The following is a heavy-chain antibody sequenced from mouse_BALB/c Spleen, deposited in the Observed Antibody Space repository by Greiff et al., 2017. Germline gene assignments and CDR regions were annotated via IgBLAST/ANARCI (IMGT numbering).Heavy chain of an antibody. CDR2: IYPGSGNT. CDR3: ATEVWLRRSYYFDY. D-gene: IGHD2-2*01. Sequence: VQLQQSGAELVRPGTSVKISCKASGYAFTNYWLGWVKQRPGHGLEWIGDIYPGSGNTYYNEKFKGKATLTADKSSSTAYMQLSSLTSEDSAVYFCATEVWLRRSYYFDYWGQGTTLTVSS. J-gene: IGHJ2*01. V-gene: IGHV1-63*01. CDR1: GYAFTNYW.